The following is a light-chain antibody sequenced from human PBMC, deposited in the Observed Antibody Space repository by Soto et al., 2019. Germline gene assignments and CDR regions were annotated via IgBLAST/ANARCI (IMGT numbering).Light chain of an antibody. J-gene: IGKJ5*01. CDR3: EQRSNRPLT. Sequence: SVVTRGPRILNVSTGKRATLSCRASQSVSSYLAWYQQKPGQAPRLLIYDTSIRATGIPARFSGSGSGTDFTLTISSLEPEDLAVYYLEQRSNRPLTFGQGTRLEIK. CDR1: QSVSSY. V-gene: IGKV3-11*01. CDR2: DTS.